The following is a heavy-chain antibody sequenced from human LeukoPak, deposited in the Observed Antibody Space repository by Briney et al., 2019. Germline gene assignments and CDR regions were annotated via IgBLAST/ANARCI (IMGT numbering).Heavy chain of an antibody. V-gene: IGHV1-2*02. CDR3: AREVWVNLGNTGYYTRFDY. Sequence: GASVKVSCKASGHTFTAYYIHWVRQAPGQGLEWMGLINPNSGGTNYAQKFQGRVTMTRDTSISTAYMELSRLRSDDTAVYYCAREVWVNLGNTGYYTRFDYWGQGTLVTVSS. CDR1: GHTFTAYY. CDR2: INPNSGGT. J-gene: IGHJ4*02. D-gene: IGHD3/OR15-3a*01.